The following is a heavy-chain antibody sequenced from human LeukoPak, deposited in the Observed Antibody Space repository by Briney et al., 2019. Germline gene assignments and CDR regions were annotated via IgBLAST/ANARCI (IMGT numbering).Heavy chain of an antibody. CDR3: ARHGSSSWLYYFDY. CDR1: GYTFTGYY. J-gene: IGHJ4*02. CDR2: INPNSGGT. D-gene: IGHD6-13*01. Sequence: ASVKVSCKASGYTFTGYYMHWVRQAPGQGLEWMGWINPNSGGTNYAQKFQGRVTMTRDTSISTAYMELSRLRSDDTAVYYCARHGSSSWLYYFDYWGQGTLVTVSS. V-gene: IGHV1-2*02.